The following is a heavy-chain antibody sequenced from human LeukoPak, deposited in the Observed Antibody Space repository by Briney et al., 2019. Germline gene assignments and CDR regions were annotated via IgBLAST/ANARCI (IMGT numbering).Heavy chain of an antibody. V-gene: IGHV1-18*01. CDR2: ISAYNGNT. Sequence: ASVKVSCKASGYTFTSYGISWVRQAPGQGLEWMGWISAYNGNTNYAQKLQGRVTMTADTSTSTAYMELRSLRSDDTAVYYCAIAAIMATAFDIWGQGTMVTVSS. D-gene: IGHD5-12*01. CDR3: AIAAIMATAFDI. CDR1: GYTFTSYG. J-gene: IGHJ3*02.